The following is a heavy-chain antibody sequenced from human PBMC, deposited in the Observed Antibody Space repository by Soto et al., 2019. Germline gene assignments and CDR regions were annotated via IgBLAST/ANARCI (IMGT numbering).Heavy chain of an antibody. V-gene: IGHV3-7*01. J-gene: IGHJ6*02. CDR3: ASDPHYDFWSGYYYYYYGMDV. D-gene: IGHD3-3*01. Sequence: GGSLRLSCAASGFTFSSYWMSWVRQAPGKGLEWVANIKQDGSEKYYVDSVKGRFTISRDNAKNSLYLQMNSLRAEDTAVYYCASDPHYDFWSGYYYYYYGMDVWGQGTTVTVSS. CDR2: IKQDGSEK. CDR1: GFTFSSYW.